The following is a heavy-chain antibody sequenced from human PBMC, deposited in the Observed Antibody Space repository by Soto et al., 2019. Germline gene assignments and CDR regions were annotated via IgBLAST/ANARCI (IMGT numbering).Heavy chain of an antibody. CDR3: AKDLRIAARARYYYYYYMDV. J-gene: IGHJ6*03. V-gene: IGHV3-30*18. D-gene: IGHD6-6*01. CDR1: GFTFSSYG. Sequence: GGSLRLSCAASGFTFSSYGMHWVRQAPGKGLEWVAGISYDGSNKYYADSVKGRFTISRDNSKNTLYLQMNSLRAEDTAVYYCAKDLRIAARARYYYYYYMDVWGKGTTVTVSS. CDR2: ISYDGSNK.